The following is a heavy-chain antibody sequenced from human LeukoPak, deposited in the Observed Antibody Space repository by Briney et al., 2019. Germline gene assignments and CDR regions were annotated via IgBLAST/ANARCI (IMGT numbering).Heavy chain of an antibody. Sequence: PGGSLRLSCAASGFTFSSYAMSWVRQAPGKGLEWIGEIYHSGSTNYNPSLKSRVTISVDKSKNQFSLKLSSVIAADTAVYYCASLYGSGVIGGWGQGTLVTVSS. CDR2: IYHSGST. J-gene: IGHJ4*02. V-gene: IGHV4-4*02. D-gene: IGHD3-10*01. CDR3: ASLYGSGVIGG. CDR1: GFTFSSYAM.